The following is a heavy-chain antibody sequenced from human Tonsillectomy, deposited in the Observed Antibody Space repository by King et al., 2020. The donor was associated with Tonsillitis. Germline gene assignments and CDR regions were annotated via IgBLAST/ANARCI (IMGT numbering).Heavy chain of an antibody. CDR2: INAGNGNT. D-gene: IGHD3-16*02. V-gene: IGHV1-3*01. J-gene: IGHJ3*02. CDR3: AREVTYYDYVWGSYRSPDAFDI. Sequence: QLVQSGAEVKKPGASVKVSCKASGYTFTSYAMHWVRQAPGQRLEWMGWINAGNGNTKYSQKFQGRVTITRDTSASTAYMELSSLRSEDTAVYYCAREVTYYDYVWGSYRSPDAFDIWGQGTMVTVSS. CDR1: GYTFTSYA.